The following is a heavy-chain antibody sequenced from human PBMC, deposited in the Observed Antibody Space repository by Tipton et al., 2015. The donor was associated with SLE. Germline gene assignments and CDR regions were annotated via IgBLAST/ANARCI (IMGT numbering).Heavy chain of an antibody. CDR3: AGGPPTEWYFEI. CDR1: GFTVSSYY. D-gene: IGHD3-3*01. J-gene: IGHJ1*01. CDR2: IYSSGST. Sequence: SLRLSCAASGFTVSSYYMSWVRQAPGKGLEWVWVIYSSGSTYYAASVNGRVTISRDNSKNTLYLQMNSASAADTAGYYCAGGPPTEWYFEIWGQGTLVTVSS. V-gene: IGHV3-53*01.